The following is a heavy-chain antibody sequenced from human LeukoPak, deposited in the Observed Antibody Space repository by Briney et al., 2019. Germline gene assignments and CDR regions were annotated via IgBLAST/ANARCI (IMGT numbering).Heavy chain of an antibody. J-gene: IGHJ5*02. CDR1: GITFSLYS. CDR2: ISRTNSTI. Sequence: GGSLRLSCAASGITFSLYSMNWVRQAPGKGLEWISYISRTNSTIYYADSVKGRFIISRDNAKNSLYLQMNSLRVEDTAVYYCARVAADGGGFDPWGQGTLVTVSS. CDR3: ARVAADGGGFDP. V-gene: IGHV3-48*01. D-gene: IGHD6-13*01.